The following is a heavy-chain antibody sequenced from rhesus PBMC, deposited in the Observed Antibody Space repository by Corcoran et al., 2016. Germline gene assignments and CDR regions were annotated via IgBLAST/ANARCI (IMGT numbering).Heavy chain of an antibody. V-gene: IGHV4-73*01. CDR2: IYGDNANT. J-gene: IGHJ6*01. Sequence: QVQLQQWGEGLVKPSETLSLTCAVYGGSISGYYYWSWIRRPPGKGLEWIGYIYGDNANTHSNPSLKNRVTISKDTSKNQFSLKLSSVTAADTAVYYCARGKYSNYVHYGLDSWGQGVVVTVSS. D-gene: IGHD4-23*01. CDR1: GGSISGYYY. CDR3: ARGKYSNYVHYGLDS.